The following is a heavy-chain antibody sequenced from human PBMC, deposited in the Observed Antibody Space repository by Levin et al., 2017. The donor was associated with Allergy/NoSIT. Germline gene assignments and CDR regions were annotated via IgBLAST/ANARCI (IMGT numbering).Heavy chain of an antibody. Sequence: SETLSLTCTVSGGSISSNSCTWGWIRQPPGTGLDWIGTIHYSGTTYYNPSLKNRVTISVDTSKNQFSLDLSSVTAADTAVYYCVRLPTGYPNWFDRWGQGTLVTVSS. CDR1: GGSISSNSCT. V-gene: IGHV4-39*01. J-gene: IGHJ5*02. D-gene: IGHD5-12*01. CDR3: VRLPTGYPNWFDR. CDR2: IHYSGTT.